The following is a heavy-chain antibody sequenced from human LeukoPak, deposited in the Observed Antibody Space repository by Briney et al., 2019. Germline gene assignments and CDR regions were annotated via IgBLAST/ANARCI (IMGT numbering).Heavy chain of an antibody. CDR1: GGSFSGYY. J-gene: IGHJ4*02. D-gene: IGHD6-19*01. CDR3: ARSGSSGWQKPYYFDY. CDR2: INHSGST. V-gene: IGHV4-34*01. Sequence: KPSETLSLTCAVYGGSFSGYYWSWIRQPPGKGLEWIGEINHSGSTNYNPSLKSRVTISVDTSKNQFSLKLSSVTAADTAVYYCARSGSSGWQKPYYFDYWGQGTLVTVSS.